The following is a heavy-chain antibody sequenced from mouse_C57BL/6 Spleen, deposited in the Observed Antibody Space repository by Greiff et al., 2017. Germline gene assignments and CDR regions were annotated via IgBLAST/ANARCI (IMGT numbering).Heavy chain of an antibody. D-gene: IGHD1-1*01. CDR3: TRCYGSSGYAMDY. V-gene: IGHV1-15*01. CDR2: IDPETGGT. CDR1: GYTFTDYE. J-gene: IGHJ4*01. Sequence: QVQLQQSGAELVRPGASVTLSCTASGYTFTDYEMHWVKQTPVHGLEWIGAIDPETGGTAYNQKFKGKAILTADKSSSTSYMELRSLTAEDSAVYYGTRCYGSSGYAMDYWGQGTSVTVAS.